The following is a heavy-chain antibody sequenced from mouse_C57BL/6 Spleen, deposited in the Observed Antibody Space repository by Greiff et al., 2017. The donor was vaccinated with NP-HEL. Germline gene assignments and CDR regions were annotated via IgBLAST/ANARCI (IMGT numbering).Heavy chain of an antibody. CDR1: GFTFSDYG. V-gene: IGHV5-17*01. D-gene: IGHD2-1*01. J-gene: IGHJ3*01. CDR2: ISSGSSTI. CDR3: ARLDYGNPFAY. Sequence: VQLQQSGGGLVKPGGSLKLSCAASGFTFSDYGMHWVRQAPEKGLEWVAYISSGSSTIYYADTVKGRFTISRDNAKNTLFLQMTSLRSEDTAMYYCARLDYGNPFAYWGQGTLVTVSA.